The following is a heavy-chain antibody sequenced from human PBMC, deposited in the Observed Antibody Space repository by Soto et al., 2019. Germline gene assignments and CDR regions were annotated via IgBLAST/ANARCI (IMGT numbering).Heavy chain of an antibody. CDR1: GFTVSSNY. CDR3: ASDVWVSGSGFGY. J-gene: IGHJ4*02. V-gene: IGHV3-66*01. Sequence: EVQLVESGGGLVQPGGSLRLSCAASGFTVSSNYMSWVRQAPGKGLEWVSVIYSGGSTYYADSVKGRFTISRDNFKNKVYLQINGLRGVDTAVYYCASDVWVSGSGFGYWGQGTLVTVSS. CDR2: IYSGGST. D-gene: IGHD2-15*01.